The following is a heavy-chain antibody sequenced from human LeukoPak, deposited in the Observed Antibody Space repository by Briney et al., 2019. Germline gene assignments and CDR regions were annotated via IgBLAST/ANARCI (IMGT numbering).Heavy chain of an antibody. D-gene: IGHD4-17*01. CDR3: ARVTTTGDYGDYEYWFDP. CDR1: GYTFTSYA. V-gene: IGHV7-4-1*02. Sequence: ASVKVSCKASGYTFTSYARNWVRQAPGQGLEWMGWINTNTGNPTYAQGFTGRFVFSLDTSVSTAYLQISSLKAEDTAVYYCARVTTTGDYGDYEYWFDPWGQGTLVTVSS. J-gene: IGHJ5*02. CDR2: INTNTGNP.